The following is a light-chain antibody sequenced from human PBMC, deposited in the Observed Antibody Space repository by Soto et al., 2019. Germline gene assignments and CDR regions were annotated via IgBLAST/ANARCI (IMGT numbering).Light chain of an antibody. CDR1: QGINNW. V-gene: IGKV1-12*01. J-gene: IGKJ1*01. CDR3: QQGSSFPWT. CDR2: AAS. Sequence: DIQMTQSPSSVSASVGDRVTITCRASQGINNWLAWYQQKPGKAPKLLISAASSLQSGVPSRLNGSGSGTEFTLTISSLQPEDFATYFCQQGSSFPWTFGQVTKVEIK.